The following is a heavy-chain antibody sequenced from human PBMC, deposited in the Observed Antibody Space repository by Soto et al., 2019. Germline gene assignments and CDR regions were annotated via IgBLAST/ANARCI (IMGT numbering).Heavy chain of an antibody. D-gene: IGHD3-22*01. CDR2: IIPIFGTA. CDR1: GGTFSSYA. J-gene: IGHJ4*02. Sequence: SVQVSCKASGGTFSSYAISWVRQAPGQGLEWMGGIIPIFGTANYAQKFQGRVTITADKSTSTAYMELSSLRSEDTAVYYCASASRHYYDSSGVYFDYWGQGTLVTVSS. V-gene: IGHV1-69*06. CDR3: ASASRHYYDSSGVYFDY.